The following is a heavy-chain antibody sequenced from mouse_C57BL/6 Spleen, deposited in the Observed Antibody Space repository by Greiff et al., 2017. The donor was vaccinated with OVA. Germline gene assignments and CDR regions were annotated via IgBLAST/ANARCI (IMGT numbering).Heavy chain of an antibody. J-gene: IGHJ2*01. V-gene: IGHV5-17*01. CDR3: ARRVYYGSSSFYY. D-gene: IGHD1-1*01. CDR2: ISSGSSTI. CDR1: GFTFSDYG. Sequence: EVKVVESGGGLVKPGGSLKLSCAASGFTFSDYGMHWVRQAPEKGLEWVAYISSGSSTIYYADTVKGRFTISRDNAKNTLFLQMTSLRSEDTAMYYCARRVYYGSSSFYYWGQGTTLTVSS.